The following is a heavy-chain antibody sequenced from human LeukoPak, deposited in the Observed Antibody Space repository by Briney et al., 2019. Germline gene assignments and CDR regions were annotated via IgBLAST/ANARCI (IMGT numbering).Heavy chain of an antibody. CDR3: ARGANYYDSSGYYLIFDY. D-gene: IGHD3-22*01. J-gene: IGHJ4*02. CDR2: ISGSGGST. Sequence: GGSLRLSCAASGFTFSSYAMSWVRQAPGKGLEWVSAISGSGGSTYYADSVKGRFTISRDNSKNTLYLQMNSLRAEDTAVYYCARGANYYDSSGYYLIFDYWGQGTLVTVSS. CDR1: GFTFSSYA. V-gene: IGHV3-23*01.